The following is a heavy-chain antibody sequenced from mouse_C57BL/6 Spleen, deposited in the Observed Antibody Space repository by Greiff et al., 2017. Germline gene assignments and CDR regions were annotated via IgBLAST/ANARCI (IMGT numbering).Heavy chain of an antibody. D-gene: IGHD3-3*01. CDR2: VYPYNGGT. Sequence: VQLQQSGPVLVKPGPSVKISCKASGFTFTDYYMHWVKQSPGKSLEWIGLVYPYNGGTSYNQKFKGKATLTVDTSSSTAYIAQNSLTSEDSTVCYYAKRGDCGFDYWGQGTTLTVSS. V-gene: IGHV1-36*01. CDR3: AKRGDCGFDY. CDR1: GFTFTDYY. J-gene: IGHJ2*01.